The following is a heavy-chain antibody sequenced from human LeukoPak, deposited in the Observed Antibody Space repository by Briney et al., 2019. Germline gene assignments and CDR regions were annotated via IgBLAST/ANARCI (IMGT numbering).Heavy chain of an antibody. CDR3: TTGTWIQLWLADY. CDR2: IKGKTDGGTT. Sequence: GGSLRLSCAASGFTFGNACMSWVRQAPGKGLEWVGHIKGKTDGGTTDYAAPVQGRFTISRDDSKNTLFLQMDSLKTEDTAVYYCTTGTWIQLWLADYWGQGTLVTVSS. J-gene: IGHJ4*02. CDR1: GFTFGNAC. D-gene: IGHD5-18*01. V-gene: IGHV3-15*01.